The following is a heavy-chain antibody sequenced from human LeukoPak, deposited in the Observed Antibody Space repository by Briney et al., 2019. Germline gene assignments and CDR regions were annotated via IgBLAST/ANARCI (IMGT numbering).Heavy chain of an antibody. D-gene: IGHD5-24*01. V-gene: IGHV1-2*06. CDR1: GYTFTGYY. Sequence: ASVKVSCKASGYTFTGYYMNWVRQAPGQGLEWMGRINPNTGGTNYAQNFQGSVTMTRDTSITTVYMELSRLRSDDTAVYYCARVGDGLNDGFDIWGQGSMVTVSS. J-gene: IGHJ3*02. CDR2: INPNTGGT. CDR3: ARVGDGLNDGFDI.